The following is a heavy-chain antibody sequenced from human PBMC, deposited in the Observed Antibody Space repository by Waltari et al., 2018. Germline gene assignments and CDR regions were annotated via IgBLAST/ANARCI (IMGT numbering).Heavy chain of an antibody. V-gene: IGHV3-30*18. CDR1: GFTFRNYG. CDR2: ISSDGNFK. CDR3: AKEKRNVGVDY. D-gene: IGHD3-10*02. Sequence: QVQLVESGGCVVQPGKSLRVSCDASGFTFRNYGFHWVRQAPGKALDWVAVISSDGNFKYHADSVKGRFTISRDNSRNTLYLQMDSLTIEDTGVYFCAKEKRNVGVDYWGQGILVTVSS. J-gene: IGHJ4*02.